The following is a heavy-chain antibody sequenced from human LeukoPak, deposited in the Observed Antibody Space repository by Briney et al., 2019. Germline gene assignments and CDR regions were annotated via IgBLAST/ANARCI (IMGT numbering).Heavy chain of an antibody. CDR3: ARDRDSDGLNDAFDI. Sequence: GGSLRLSCAASGFTFSSYGMNWVRQAPGKGLEWVSSITSTSTYIYYANSVKGRFTISRDNAKDSLYLQMSSLRAEDTAVYYCARDRDSDGLNDAFDIWGQGTMVTVSS. D-gene: IGHD5-18*01. V-gene: IGHV3-21*04. J-gene: IGHJ3*02. CDR2: ITSTSTYI. CDR1: GFTFSSYG.